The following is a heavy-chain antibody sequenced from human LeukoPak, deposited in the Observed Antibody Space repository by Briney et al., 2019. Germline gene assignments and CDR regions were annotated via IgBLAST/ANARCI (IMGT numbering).Heavy chain of an antibody. V-gene: IGHV4-59*08. Sequence: SETLSLTCTVSGDSLSHHYWTWIRQPPGKGLEWIGYIYGSGSTHYDPSLRSRVTISEDTSKNQFSLKLTSVTAADTAVYYCARNVGWYSHYNWGQGTLVTVSS. D-gene: IGHD6-19*01. J-gene: IGHJ4*02. CDR2: IYGSGST. CDR1: GDSLSHHY. CDR3: ARNVGWYSHYN.